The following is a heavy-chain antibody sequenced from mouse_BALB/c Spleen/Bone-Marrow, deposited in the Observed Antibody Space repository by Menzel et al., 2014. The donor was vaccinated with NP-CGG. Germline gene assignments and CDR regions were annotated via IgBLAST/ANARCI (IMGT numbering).Heavy chain of an antibody. V-gene: IGHV1S22*01. CDR2: IYLGSGST. CDR1: GYTFTSYW. J-gene: IGHJ3*01. D-gene: IGHD2-2*01. Sequence: LQQPGSELVRPGASVKLSCKASGYTFTSYWMHWVKQRPGQGLEWIGNIYLGSGSTNYDEKFKSKATLTVDTSSSTAYMQLSSLTSEDSAVYYCTIWFPFAYWGQGTLVTVSA. CDR3: TIWFPFAY.